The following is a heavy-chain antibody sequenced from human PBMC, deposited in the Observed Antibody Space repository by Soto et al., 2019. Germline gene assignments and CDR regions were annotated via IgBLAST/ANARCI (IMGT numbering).Heavy chain of an antibody. CDR3: AKPYGDECPG. CDR2: TSGSGTNT. D-gene: IGHD4-17*01. CDR1: GFTFSTYA. V-gene: IGHV3-23*01. Sequence: GGSLRLSCAASGFTFSTYAMSWARQAPGRGLEWVSGTSGSGTNTYYADSVKGRFTISRANSNNTLFLQMSGLRAEDTAVYYCAKPYGDECPGWGQGALVTVSS. J-gene: IGHJ4*02.